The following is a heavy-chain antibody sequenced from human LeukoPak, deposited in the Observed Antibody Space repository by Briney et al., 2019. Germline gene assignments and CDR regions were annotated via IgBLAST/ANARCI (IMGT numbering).Heavy chain of an antibody. D-gene: IGHD6-13*01. CDR1: GYTLTELS. V-gene: IGHV1-24*01. Sequence: ASVKASCKVSGYTLTELSMHWVRQAPGEGLEWMGGFDPEDGETIYAQKFQGRVTMTEDTSTDTAYMELSSLRSEDTAVYYCATDSLGIAAAGRAKFDYWGQGTLVTVSS. J-gene: IGHJ4*02. CDR3: ATDSLGIAAAGRAKFDY. CDR2: FDPEDGET.